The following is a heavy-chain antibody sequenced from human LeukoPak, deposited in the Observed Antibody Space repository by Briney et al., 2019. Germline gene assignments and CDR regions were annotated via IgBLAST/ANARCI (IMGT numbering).Heavy chain of an antibody. CDR2: IFYSGRT. V-gene: IGHV4-59*01. D-gene: IGHD3-10*01. CDR3: AREANYYGSGSYFEGTFDY. Sequence: PSETLSLTCTVSGGSISSYYWNWIRQPPGKGLEWIGYIFYSGRTNYNPSLKSRVTISIDTSKNEFSLKLTSVIAADTAVYYCAREANYYGSGSYFEGTFDYWGQGSLVTVSS. CDR1: GGSISSYY. J-gene: IGHJ4*02.